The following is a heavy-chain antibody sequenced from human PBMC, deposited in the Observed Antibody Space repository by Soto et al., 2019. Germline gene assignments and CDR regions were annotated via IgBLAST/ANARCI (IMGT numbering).Heavy chain of an antibody. CDR2: VYYSGST. J-gene: IGHJ4*02. CDR3: AKERRLERGDFDY. V-gene: IGHV4-61*08. Sequence: PSETLSLTCSVSGDSVSSGAYYWSWIRQPPGKGLEWIGYVYYSGSTSYNPSLENGVTISVDTSKNQFSLKLTSVTPADTAIYYCAKERRLERGDFDYWGQGTLVTVSS. D-gene: IGHD1-1*01. CDR1: GDSVSSGAYY.